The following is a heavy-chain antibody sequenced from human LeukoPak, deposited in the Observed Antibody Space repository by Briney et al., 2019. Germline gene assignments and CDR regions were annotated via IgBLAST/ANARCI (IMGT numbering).Heavy chain of an antibody. CDR3: AREDSSSISMDV. CDR2: INNRGTT. Sequence: PSETLSLTCTVSGDSISSDYWSWIRQPPGKGLEWIGFINNRGTTSYNPSLKSRVTISRDMSKNQFALKLSSVSAADTAVYYCAREDSSSISMDVWGKGTTVTVSS. CDR1: GDSISSDY. V-gene: IGHV4-59*08. D-gene: IGHD6-6*01. J-gene: IGHJ6*04.